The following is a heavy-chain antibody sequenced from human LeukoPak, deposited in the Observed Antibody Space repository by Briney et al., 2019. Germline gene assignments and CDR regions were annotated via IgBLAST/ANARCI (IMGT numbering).Heavy chain of an antibody. CDR2: ISAYNGNT. J-gene: IGHJ6*02. D-gene: IGHD2-15*01. CDR1: GYTFTIYG. Sequence: ASVKVSCKASGYTFTIYGIRWVRQAPGQGLEWLGWISAYNGNTNYAQKLQGRVTMTTDTSTSTAYMELRSLRSDDTAVYYCARVYCSGGSCYWVFSGSPTPYGMDVWGQGTTVTVSS. CDR3: ARVYCSGGSCYWVFSGSPTPYGMDV. V-gene: IGHV1-18*01.